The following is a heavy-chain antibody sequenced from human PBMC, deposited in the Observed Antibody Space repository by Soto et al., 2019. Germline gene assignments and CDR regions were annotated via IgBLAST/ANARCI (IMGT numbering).Heavy chain of an antibody. CDR2: IDYNGST. V-gene: IGHV4-30-4*08. CDR1: GASINSGNWY. J-gene: IGHJ4*02. CDR3: ARGSTTEKVDS. Sequence: SETLSLTCTVAGASINSGNWYWTWIRQYPGEDLEWIGYIDYNGSTYYNPSLKSRVTISADTSMNQFSLALTSVTAADTAMYYCARGSTTEKVDSWGQGTLVTVSS.